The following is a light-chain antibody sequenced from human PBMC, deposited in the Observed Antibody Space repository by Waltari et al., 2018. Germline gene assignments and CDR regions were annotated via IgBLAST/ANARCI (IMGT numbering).Light chain of an antibody. CDR3: SSYTSSSTLDVV. CDR2: DFS. J-gene: IGLJ2*01. Sequence: QSALTQPASVSGSPGQSITISCTGTSSDVGAYNYVPWYQQHPGKAPKLLTYDFSNRPSGVSNRFSGSKSGNTASLTISGLQAEDEADYYCSSYTSSSTLDVVFGGGTKLTVL. CDR1: SSDVGAYNY. V-gene: IGLV2-14*01.